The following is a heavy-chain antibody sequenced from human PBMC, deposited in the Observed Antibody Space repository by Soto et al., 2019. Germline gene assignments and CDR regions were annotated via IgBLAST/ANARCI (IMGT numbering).Heavy chain of an antibody. J-gene: IGHJ5*02. CDR1: GASVSSGSYY. V-gene: IGHV4-61*01. D-gene: IGHD2-2*01. CDR3: ARRIDYYCYVQA. CDR2: IYYSGST. Sequence: SETLSLTCTVSGASVSSGSYYWSWIRQPPGKGLEWIGHIYYSGSTSYNPSLKSRVTMSVDTSKNQFSLKLTSVTAADTAVYFCARRIDYYCYVQAWGQGTLVTVSS.